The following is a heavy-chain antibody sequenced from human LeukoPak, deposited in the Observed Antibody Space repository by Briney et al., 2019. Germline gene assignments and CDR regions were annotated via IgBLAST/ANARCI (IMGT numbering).Heavy chain of an antibody. J-gene: IGHJ4*02. D-gene: IGHD6-19*01. CDR2: IYSGGST. V-gene: IGHV3-53*05. CDR3: ATQYSSGWYPVDY. CDR1: EFSVGSNY. Sequence: GGSLRLSCAASEFSVGSNYMTWVRQAPGKGLEWVSLIYSGGSTYYADSVKGRFTISRDNSKNSLYLQMNSLRTEDTALYYCATQYSSGWYPVDYWGQGTLVTVSS.